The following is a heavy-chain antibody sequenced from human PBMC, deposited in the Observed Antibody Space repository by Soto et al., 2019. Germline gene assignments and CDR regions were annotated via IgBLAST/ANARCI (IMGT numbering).Heavy chain of an antibody. CDR1: GGSFSGYY. Sequence: WETLSLTCAVYGGSFSGYYWSWIRQPPGKGLEWIGEINHSGSTNYNPSLKSRVTISVDTSKNQFSLKLSSVTAADTAVYYCARGRANYYGSGSYYNDYWGQGTLVTVSS. J-gene: IGHJ4*02. CDR3: ARGRANYYGSGSYYNDY. CDR2: INHSGST. D-gene: IGHD3-10*01. V-gene: IGHV4-34*01.